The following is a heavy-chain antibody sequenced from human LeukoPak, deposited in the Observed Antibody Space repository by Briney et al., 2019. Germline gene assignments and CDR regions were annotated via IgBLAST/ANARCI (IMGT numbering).Heavy chain of an antibody. Sequence: SGPTLVNPTQTLTLTCTFSGFSLTSYEMRVTWIRQPPGKALEWLARIDWDDDKFYNISLKTRLTISKDTSKNQVVLTMINMDPVGTATYYCARELVVSAAGDYYYYYMDVWGKGTTVTVSS. CDR3: ARELVVSAAGDYYYYYMDV. D-gene: IGHD2-2*01. CDR2: IDWDDDK. V-gene: IGHV2-70*04. CDR1: GFSLTSYEMR. J-gene: IGHJ6*03.